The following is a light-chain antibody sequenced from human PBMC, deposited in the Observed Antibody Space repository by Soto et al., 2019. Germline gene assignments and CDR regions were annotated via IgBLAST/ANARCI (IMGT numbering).Light chain of an antibody. CDR2: DVS. CDR1: SGDVGGNNY. Sequence: QSALTQPASVSGSPGQSITISCTGTSGDVGGNNYVSWYQQHPGKAPKLMIYDVSNRPSGVSDRFSGSKSGNTASLTISGLQAEDEADYYCRAYSSSTRVFGGGTKLTVL. V-gene: IGLV2-14*01. J-gene: IGLJ2*01. CDR3: RAYSSSTRV.